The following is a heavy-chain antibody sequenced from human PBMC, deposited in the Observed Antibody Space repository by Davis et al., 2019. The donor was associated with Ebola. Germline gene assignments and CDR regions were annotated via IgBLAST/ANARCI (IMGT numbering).Heavy chain of an antibody. CDR1: GGSISTYY. Sequence: SETLSLTCTVSGGSISTYYWSWIRQPPGKGLEWIGYVYYTGNTNYNPSLKSRVTISVDTSKNQFSLKLGSVTAADTAVYYCARTYPYSSSWYFGYWGQGTLVTVSS. CDR2: VYYTGNT. J-gene: IGHJ4*02. V-gene: IGHV4-59*01. CDR3: ARTYPYSSSWYFGY. D-gene: IGHD6-13*01.